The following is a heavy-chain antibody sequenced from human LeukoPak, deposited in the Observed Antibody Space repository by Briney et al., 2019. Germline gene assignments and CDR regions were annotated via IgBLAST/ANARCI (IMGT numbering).Heavy chain of an antibody. D-gene: IGHD2-2*01. CDR3: ASLDHQLLSPYFDY. CDR2: IYHSGST. Sequence: SATLSLTCAVSGYSISSGYYWGWIRQPPGTGLEGIGSIYHSGSTYYNPSLKSRVTISVDTSKNQFSLKLSSVSAADTAVYYCASLDHQLLSPYFDYWGQGTLVTVSS. CDR1: GYSISSGYY. V-gene: IGHV4-38-2*01. J-gene: IGHJ4*02.